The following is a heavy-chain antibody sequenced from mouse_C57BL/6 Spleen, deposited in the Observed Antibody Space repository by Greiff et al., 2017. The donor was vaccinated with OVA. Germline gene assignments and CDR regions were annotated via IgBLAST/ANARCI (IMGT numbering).Heavy chain of an antibody. Sequence: QVQLKQSGPELVKPGASVKISCKASGYAFSSSWMNWVKQRPGKGLEWIGRIYPGDGDTNYNGKFKGKATLTADKSSSTAYMQLSSLTSEDSAVYFCARCGDSSPYAMDYWGQGTSVTVSS. CDR3: ARCGDSSPYAMDY. CDR1: GYAFSSSW. J-gene: IGHJ4*01. V-gene: IGHV1-82*01. D-gene: IGHD1-1*01. CDR2: IYPGDGDT.